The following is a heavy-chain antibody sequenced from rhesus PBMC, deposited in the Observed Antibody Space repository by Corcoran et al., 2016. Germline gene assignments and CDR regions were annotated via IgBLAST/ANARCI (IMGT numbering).Heavy chain of an antibody. CDR3: ARELTWFFDY. J-gene: IGHJ4*01. V-gene: IGHV4S10*01. CDR1: GGSISDSYR. Sequence: QVQLQESGPGVVKPSETLSLTCAVSGGSISDSYRWSWIRQPPGKGLEWIGYIYGSITSTNYNPSLKSRVTISKDTSKNQFSLKLSSVTAADTAVYYCARELTWFFDYWGQGVLVTVSS. D-gene: IGHD1-38*01. CDR2: IYGSITST.